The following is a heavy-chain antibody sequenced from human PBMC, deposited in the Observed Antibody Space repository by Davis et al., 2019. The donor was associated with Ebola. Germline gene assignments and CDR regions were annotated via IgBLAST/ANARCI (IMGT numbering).Heavy chain of an antibody. CDR1: GFTFSGSA. J-gene: IGHJ4*02. Sequence: GVLKISCAASGFTFSGSAMHWVRQASGKGLEWVGRIRSKANSYATAYAASVKGRFTISRDDSKNTAYLQMNSLKTEDTAVYYCTGTIVGATRVDYWGQGTLVTVSS. CDR3: TGTIVGATRVDY. V-gene: IGHV3-73*01. CDR2: IRSKANSYAT. D-gene: IGHD1-26*01.